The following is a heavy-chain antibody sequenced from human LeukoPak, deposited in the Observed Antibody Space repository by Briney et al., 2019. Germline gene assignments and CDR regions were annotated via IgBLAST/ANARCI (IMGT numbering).Heavy chain of an antibody. CDR2: INHSGST. CDR1: GGSFSGYY. V-gene: IGHV4-34*01. D-gene: IGHD4-17*01. Sequence: SETLSLTCAVYGGSFSGYYWSWIRQPPGKGLEWIGEINHSGSTNYNPSLKSRVTISVDTSKNQFSLKLSSVTAADTAVYYCARDRGYGDYGIKYWGQGTLVTVSS. CDR3: ARDRGYGDYGIKY. J-gene: IGHJ4*02.